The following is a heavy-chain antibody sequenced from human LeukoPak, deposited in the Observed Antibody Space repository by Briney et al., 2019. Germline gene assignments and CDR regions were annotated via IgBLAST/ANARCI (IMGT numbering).Heavy chain of an antibody. J-gene: IGHJ4*02. Sequence: QPGGSLRLSCAASEFTFSTSSFNWVRQAPGKGLEWISYISTSSTINYADSVRGRFTISRDNAKSSLSLQMNSLRAEDTAVYYCARDLDYGGRGLDSWGQGTLVIVSS. V-gene: IGHV3-48*04. CDR3: ARDLDYGGRGLDS. D-gene: IGHD4-23*01. CDR2: ISTSSTI. CDR1: EFTFSTSS.